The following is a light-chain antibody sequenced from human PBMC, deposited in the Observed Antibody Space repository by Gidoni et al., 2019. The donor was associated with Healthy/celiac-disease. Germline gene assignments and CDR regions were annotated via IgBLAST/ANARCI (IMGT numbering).Light chain of an antibody. Sequence: DIQMTQSPSSLSASVGDRVTITCLASQSISSYLNWYQQKPGQAPKLLIYAASSLQSGVPSRFSGSGSGTDFTLTISSLQPEDFATYYCQQSYSTPPTFGQGTKVEIK. CDR2: AAS. CDR1: QSISSY. J-gene: IGKJ1*01. CDR3: QQSYSTPPT. V-gene: IGKV1-39*01.